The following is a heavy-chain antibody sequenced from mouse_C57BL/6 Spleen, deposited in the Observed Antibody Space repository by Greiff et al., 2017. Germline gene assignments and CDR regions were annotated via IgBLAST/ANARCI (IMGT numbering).Heavy chain of an antibody. CDR2: IYPGSGST. J-gene: IGHJ4*01. CDR1: GYTFTSYW. Sequence: QVQLQQPGAELVKPGASVKMSCKASGYTFTSYWITWVKQRPGQGLEWIGDIYPGSGSTNYNEKFKSKATLTVDTSSSTAYMQLSSLTSEDSAVYYCAREAGMVTRNYYAMDYWGQGTSVTVSS. V-gene: IGHV1-55*01. CDR3: AREAGMVTRNYYAMDY. D-gene: IGHD2-2*01.